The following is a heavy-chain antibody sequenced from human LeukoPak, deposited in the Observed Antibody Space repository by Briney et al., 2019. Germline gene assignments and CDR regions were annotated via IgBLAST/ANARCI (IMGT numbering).Heavy chain of an antibody. CDR3: ARAKGTSYCSGGSCYYFDY. D-gene: IGHD2-15*01. J-gene: IGHJ4*02. V-gene: IGHV4-30-2*01. Sequence: SQTLSLTCAVSGGSISRGGYSWSWVRQPPGKGLEWIGYIYHSGSTYYNPSLKSRVTISVDRSKNQFSMKLSSVTAADTAVYYCARAKGTSYCSGGSCYYFDYWGQGTLVTVSS. CDR1: GGSISRGGYS. CDR2: IYHSGST.